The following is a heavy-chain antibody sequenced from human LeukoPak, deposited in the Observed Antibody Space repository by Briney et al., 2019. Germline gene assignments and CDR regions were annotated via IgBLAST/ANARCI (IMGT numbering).Heavy chain of an antibody. J-gene: IGHJ5*02. CDR1: GYSFTSYW. D-gene: IGHD1-26*01. CDR2: IYPGDSDT. V-gene: IGHV5-51*01. CDR3: ARPVGATRKTNWFDP. Sequence: GESLKISCKGSGYSFTSYWIGWVRQMPGKGLEWMGIIYPGDSDTRYSPSFQGQVTISADKSISTAYLQWSSLKASDTAMYYCARPVGATRKTNWFDPWGQGTLVTVSS.